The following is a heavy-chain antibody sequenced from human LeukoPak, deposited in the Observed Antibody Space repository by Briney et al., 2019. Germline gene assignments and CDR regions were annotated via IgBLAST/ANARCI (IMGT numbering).Heavy chain of an antibody. CDR1: GGSFSGYY. Sequence: SETLSLTCAVYGGSFSGYYWSWIRQPPGKGLEWIGEINHSESTNYNPSLKSRVTISVDTSKNQFSLKLSSVTAADTAVYFCARRQGTSGYSNQYFDYWGQGTLVTVSS. V-gene: IGHV4-34*01. CDR3: ARRQGTSGYSNQYFDY. J-gene: IGHJ4*02. D-gene: IGHD3-22*01. CDR2: INHSEST.